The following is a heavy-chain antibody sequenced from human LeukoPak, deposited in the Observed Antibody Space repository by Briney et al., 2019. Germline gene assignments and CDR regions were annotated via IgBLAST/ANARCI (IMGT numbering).Heavy chain of an antibody. CDR1: GYTFTNYG. J-gene: IGHJ1*01. V-gene: IGHV1-3*04. D-gene: IGHD3-10*01. Sequence: ASVKVACKTSGYTFTNYGMHWVRQAPRQSPEWMGWINTGNGNTKSSQKFQDRVTLTRDTSASTAYMELNSLSSEDTAVYYCASVPLDDARRHYYQHWGQGTLVTVSS. CDR2: INTGNGNT. CDR3: ASVPLDDARRHYYQH.